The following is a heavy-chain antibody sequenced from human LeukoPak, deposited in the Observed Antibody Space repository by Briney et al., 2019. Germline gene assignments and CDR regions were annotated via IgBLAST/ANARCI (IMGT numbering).Heavy chain of an antibody. CDR2: IREDGTEK. J-gene: IGHJ4*02. D-gene: IGHD3/OR15-3a*01. CDR3: VREAFACWTDAYYYFGN. Sequence: GGSLRLSCAASGFTFTTHWMTWVRQAPGKGLEWVAPIREDGTEKDYVNSVKGRFTISRDNARNAMYLRMKSLIAEATADIYCVREAFACWTDAYYYFGNCGQGALVTDSS. V-gene: IGHV3-7*01. CDR1: GFTFTTHW.